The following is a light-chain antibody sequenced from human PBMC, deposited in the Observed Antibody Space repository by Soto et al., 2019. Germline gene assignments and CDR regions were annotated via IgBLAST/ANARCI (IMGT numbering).Light chain of an antibody. CDR3: CSLTNGATWV. V-gene: IGLV2-23*01. CDR1: NSDVGSHNF. CDR2: EAS. J-gene: IGLJ3*02. Sequence: QSALTQPASVSGSPGQSITISCTGTNSDVGSHNFVSWYQPYPGKAPKLLIYEASKRPSGLSNRFSGSKSGNTASLTISGLQAEDEADYYCCSLTNGATWVFGGGTKLTVL.